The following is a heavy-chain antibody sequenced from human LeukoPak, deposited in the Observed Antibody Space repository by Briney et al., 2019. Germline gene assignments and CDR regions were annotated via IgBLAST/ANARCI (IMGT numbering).Heavy chain of an antibody. CDR2: VRYDGSNE. D-gene: IGHD5-12*01. CDR3: AKDSNSGYVSVGPNF. CDR1: GFVFSNYG. V-gene: IGHV3-30*02. J-gene: IGHJ4*02. Sequence: GGSLRLSCAASGFVFSNYGMHWVRQAPGKGLVWVAFVRYDGSNEYYADSVKGRFTISRDNSKNTLYLQMNSLTTEDTGVYSCAKDSNSGYVSVGPNFWGRGTLVTVSS.